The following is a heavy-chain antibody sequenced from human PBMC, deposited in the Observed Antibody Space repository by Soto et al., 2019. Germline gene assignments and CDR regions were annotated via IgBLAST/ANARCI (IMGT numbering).Heavy chain of an antibody. Sequence: EVQLVESGGGLVQPGGSLRLSCAASGLTFSSYWMSWVRQAPGKGPEWVANIKQDGGGRYYVDSVKGRFTISRDNAQNPLYLQMNSLRVEDTAVYYCARARGSGWHGQDDWGMDVWGQGTTVIVSS. V-gene: IGHV3-7*05. J-gene: IGHJ6*02. D-gene: IGHD6-19*01. CDR2: IKQDGGGR. CDR3: ARARGSGWHGQDDWGMDV. CDR1: GLTFSSYW.